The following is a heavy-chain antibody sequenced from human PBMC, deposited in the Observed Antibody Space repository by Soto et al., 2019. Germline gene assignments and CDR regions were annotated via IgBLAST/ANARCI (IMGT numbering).Heavy chain of an antibody. CDR3: ASLPHYYDSSGYLPAGMDV. Sequence: PGGSLRLSCAASGFTFSSYGMHWVRQAPGKGLEWVAVISYDGSNKYYADSVKGRFTISRDNSKNTLYLQMNSLSAEDTAVYYCASLPHYYDSSGYLPAGMDVWGQGTTVTVSS. V-gene: IGHV3-30*03. CDR2: ISYDGSNK. CDR1: GFTFSSYG. J-gene: IGHJ6*02. D-gene: IGHD3-22*01.